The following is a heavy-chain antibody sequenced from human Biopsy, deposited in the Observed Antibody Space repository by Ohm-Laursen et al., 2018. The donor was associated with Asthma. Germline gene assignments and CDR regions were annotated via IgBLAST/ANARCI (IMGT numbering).Heavy chain of an antibody. Sequence: SQTLSLTYTVSGGAIDSGAYYWSWIRQLPGKGLEWIGYIYYSGSTYYNPSLKSRVTISVDTSKNQFSLKLSSVTAADTAVYYCARDGSSVAGTPYGMDVWGQGTTVTVSS. CDR1: GGAIDSGAYY. CDR2: IYYSGST. D-gene: IGHD6-19*01. CDR3: ARDGSSVAGTPYGMDV. V-gene: IGHV4-31*03. J-gene: IGHJ6*02.